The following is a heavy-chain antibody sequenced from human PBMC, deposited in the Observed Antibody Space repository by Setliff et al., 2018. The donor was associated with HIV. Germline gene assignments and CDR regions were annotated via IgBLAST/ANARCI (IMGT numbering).Heavy chain of an antibody. Sequence: SETLSLTCTVSGDSISSSTFYWGWTRQPPGKGLEWIGSIYYSGTTYYNPSLKSRVAISVDTSKNQFSLKLSSVTAADTAVYYCARPRLRGSGAFDIWGQGTMVTVSS. J-gene: IGHJ3*02. V-gene: IGHV4-39*01. CDR3: ARPRLRGSGAFDI. CDR2: IYYSGTT. D-gene: IGHD2-21*01. CDR1: GDSISSSTFY.